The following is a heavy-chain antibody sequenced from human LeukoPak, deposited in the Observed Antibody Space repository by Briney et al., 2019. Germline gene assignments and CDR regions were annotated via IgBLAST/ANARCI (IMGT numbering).Heavy chain of an antibody. CDR1: AASISSGGYY. J-gene: IGHJ4*02. V-gene: IGHV4-31*11. D-gene: IGHD2-8*01. CDR3: AGADMLCTHGVCFAPPFLD. CDR2: IYYSGST. Sequence: MAPETLSLTCALSAASISSGGYYWSWIRQHPVKGLEWIGYIYYSGSTYYNPSLKSRVTISVDTSKNQFSLKLSSVTAADTAVYYCAGADMLCTHGVCFAPPFLDWGQGTLVTVSS.